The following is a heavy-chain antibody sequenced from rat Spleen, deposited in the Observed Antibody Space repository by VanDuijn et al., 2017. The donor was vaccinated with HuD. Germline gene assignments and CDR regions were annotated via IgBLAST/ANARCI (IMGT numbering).Heavy chain of an antibody. CDR1: GFSLTTYN. J-gene: IGHJ2*01. CDR2: MWSDGDT. V-gene: IGHV2-32*01. D-gene: IGHD4-1*01. Sequence: QVQLMESGPGLVQPSETLSLTCTVSGFSLTTYNVHWIRQSPGKGLEWMGVMWSDGDTSYNSALKSRLSISRDTSKSQVFLKMSSLQTEDTATYYCARDDTGFAYWGQGVMVTVSS. CDR3: ARDDTGFAY.